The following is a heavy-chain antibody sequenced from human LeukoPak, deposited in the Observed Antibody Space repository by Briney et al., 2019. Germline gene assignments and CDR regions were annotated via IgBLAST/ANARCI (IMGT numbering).Heavy chain of an antibody. CDR3: AKGAYCSSTSCYWKVIYYFDY. CDR1: GFTFSSYA. J-gene: IGHJ4*02. CDR2: ISGSGGST. D-gene: IGHD2-2*01. V-gene: IGHV3-23*01. Sequence: GGSLRLSCAASGFTFSSYAMSWVRQAPGKGLEWVSAISGSGGSTYYADSVKGRFTISRDNSKNTLYLQMNSLRAEDTAVYYCAKGAYCSSTSCYWKVIYYFDYWGQGTLVTVSS.